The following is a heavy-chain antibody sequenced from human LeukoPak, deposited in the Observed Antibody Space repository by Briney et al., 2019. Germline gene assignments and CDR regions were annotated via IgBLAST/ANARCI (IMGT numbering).Heavy chain of an antibody. J-gene: IGHJ3*02. CDR2: MNPNSGNT. CDR1: GYTFTSYD. Sequence: GASVKVSCKASGYTFTSYDINWVRQATGQGLEWMGWMNPNSGNTGYAQKFQGRVTMTRNTSISTAYMEQSSLRSEDTAVYYCARDRRIAAAGAFDIWGQGTMVTVSS. V-gene: IGHV1-8*01. D-gene: IGHD6-13*01. CDR3: ARDRRIAAAGAFDI.